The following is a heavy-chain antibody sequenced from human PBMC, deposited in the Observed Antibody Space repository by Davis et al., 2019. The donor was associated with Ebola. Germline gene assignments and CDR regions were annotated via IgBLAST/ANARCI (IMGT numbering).Heavy chain of an antibody. CDR1: RGTFSSYA. CDR3: ARGTDWIDAYAFDI. D-gene: IGHD2-21*01. J-gene: IGHJ3*02. V-gene: IGHV1-69*13. Sequence: SVKVSCKASRGTFSSYAISWLRQAPAQGLEWLGGIIPIFGTANYAQKFQGRVTITADESTSTAYMELSSLRSEDTAVYYCARGTDWIDAYAFDIWGQGTMVTVSS. CDR2: IIPIFGTA.